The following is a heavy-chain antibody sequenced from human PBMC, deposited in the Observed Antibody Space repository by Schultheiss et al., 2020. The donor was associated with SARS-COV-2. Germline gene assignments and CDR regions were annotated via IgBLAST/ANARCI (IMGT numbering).Heavy chain of an antibody. Sequence: SETLSLTCTVSGGSISSGGYYWSWIRQHPGKGLEWIGSIYYSGSTYYNPSLKSRVTISVDTSKNQFSLKLSSVTAADTAVYYCARDGTVTTSIFDYWGQGTLVTVSS. CDR2: IYYSGST. V-gene: IGHV4-39*07. J-gene: IGHJ4*02. D-gene: IGHD4-17*01. CDR3: ARDGTVTTSIFDY. CDR1: GGSISSGGYY.